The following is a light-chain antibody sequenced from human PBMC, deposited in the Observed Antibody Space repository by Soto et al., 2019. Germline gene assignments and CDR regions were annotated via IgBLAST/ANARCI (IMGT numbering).Light chain of an antibody. Sequence: DIQMTQSPSSLSASVGDRVTITCRASQSISSYLNWYQQKPGKAPKLLIYAASSLQSGVPSRFSGSGSGTDFTLTNSSPQPEDFATYYCQQSYSTPWTFDQGTKVEIK. CDR3: QQSYSTPWT. V-gene: IGKV1-39*01. CDR2: AAS. J-gene: IGKJ1*01. CDR1: QSISSY.